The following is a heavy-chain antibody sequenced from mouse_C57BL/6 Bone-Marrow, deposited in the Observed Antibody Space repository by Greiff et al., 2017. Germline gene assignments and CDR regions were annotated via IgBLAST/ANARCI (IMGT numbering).Heavy chain of an antibody. V-gene: IGHV1-64*01. J-gene: IGHJ1*03. D-gene: IGHD1-1*01. Sequence: QVQLQQPGAELVKPGASVKLSCKASGYTFTSYWMHWVKQRPGQGLEWIGMIHPNSGSTNYNEKFKSKATLTVDKSSSTAYMQLSSLTSEDSAVYYCARGESTKVPWYFDVWGTGTTVTVSS. CDR1: GYTFTSYW. CDR3: ARGESTKVPWYFDV. CDR2: IHPNSGST.